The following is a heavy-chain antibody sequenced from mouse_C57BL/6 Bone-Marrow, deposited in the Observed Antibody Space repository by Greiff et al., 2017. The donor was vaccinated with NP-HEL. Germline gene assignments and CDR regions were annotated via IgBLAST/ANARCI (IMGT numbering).Heavy chain of an antibody. Sequence: QVQLQQSGPGLVQPSQSLSITGTVSGFSLTSYGVHWVRQSPGKGLEWLGVIWSGGSTDYNAAFISRLSISKDNSKSQVFFKMNSLQADDTAIYYCARDSNSFAYWGQGTLVTVSA. CDR1: GFSLTSYG. CDR3: ARDSNSFAY. V-gene: IGHV2-2*01. CDR2: IWSGGST. D-gene: IGHD2-5*01. J-gene: IGHJ3*01.